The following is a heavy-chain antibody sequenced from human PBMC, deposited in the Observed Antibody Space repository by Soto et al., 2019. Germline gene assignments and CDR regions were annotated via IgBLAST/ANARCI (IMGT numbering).Heavy chain of an antibody. CDR1: GFTFSSYA. Sequence: GGSLRLSCAASGFTFSSYAMSWVRQAPGKGLEWVSAISGSGGSTYYADSVKGRFTISRDNSKNTLYLQMNSLRAEDTAVYYCAKSSGYCSGGSCYSYYYYMDVWGKGTTVTVSS. D-gene: IGHD2-15*01. CDR3: AKSSGYCSGGSCYSYYYYMDV. V-gene: IGHV3-23*01. J-gene: IGHJ6*03. CDR2: ISGSGGST.